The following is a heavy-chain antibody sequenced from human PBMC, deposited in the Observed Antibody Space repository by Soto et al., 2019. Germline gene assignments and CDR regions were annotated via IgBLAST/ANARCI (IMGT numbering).Heavy chain of an antibody. CDR3: ARHKGGYYSGVDV. V-gene: IGHV4-34*01. CDR1: GGSFSGYY. J-gene: IGHJ6*02. Sequence: SETLSLTCAVYGGSFSGYYWSWIRQPPGKGLEWIGEINHSGSTNYNPSLKSRVTISVDTSKNQFSLKLSSVTAADTAVYYCARHKGGYYSGVDVWGQGTTVTVS. CDR2: INHSGST. D-gene: IGHD3-16*01.